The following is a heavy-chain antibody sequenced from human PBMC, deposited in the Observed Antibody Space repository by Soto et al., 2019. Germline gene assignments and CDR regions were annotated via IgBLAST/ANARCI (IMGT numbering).Heavy chain of an antibody. J-gene: IGHJ5*02. CDR2: IYHSGST. D-gene: IGHD3-22*01. CDR1: GYSISSGYY. Sequence: PSETLSLTCAVSGYSISSGYYWGWIRQPPGKGLEWIGSIYHSGSTYYNPSLKSRVTISVDTSKNQFSLKLSSVADADTAVYYCARIVVVITTWFDPWGQGTLVTVSS. CDR3: ARIVVVITTWFDP. V-gene: IGHV4-38-2*01.